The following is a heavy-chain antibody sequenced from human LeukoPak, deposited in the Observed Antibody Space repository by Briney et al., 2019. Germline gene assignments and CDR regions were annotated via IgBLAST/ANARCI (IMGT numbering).Heavy chain of an antibody. CDR2: ISSSSSYI. V-gene: IGHV3-21*01. D-gene: IGHD5-18*01. CDR3: ARGFPMDTAMVTGY. Sequence: GGSLRLSCAASGFTFSSYSMNWVRQAPGKGLEWVSSISSSSSYIYYADSVKGRFTISRDNAKHSLYLQMNSLRAEDTAVYYCARGFPMDTAMVTGYWGQGTLVTVSS. CDR1: GFTFSSYS. J-gene: IGHJ4*02.